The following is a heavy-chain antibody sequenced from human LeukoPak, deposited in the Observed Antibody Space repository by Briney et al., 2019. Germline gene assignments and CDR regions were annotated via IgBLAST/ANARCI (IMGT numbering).Heavy chain of an antibody. CDR3: ARGTAMATIYYYYYYMDV. CDR1: GGSFSGYY. CDR2: INHSGRT. Sequence: SETLSLTCAVYGGSFSGYYWSWIRQPPGKGLEWIGEINHSGRTNYNPSLKSRVTISVDTSKNQFSLKLSSVTAADTAVYYCARGTAMATIYYYYYYMDVWGKGTTVTVSS. J-gene: IGHJ6*03. V-gene: IGHV4-34*01. D-gene: IGHD5-18*01.